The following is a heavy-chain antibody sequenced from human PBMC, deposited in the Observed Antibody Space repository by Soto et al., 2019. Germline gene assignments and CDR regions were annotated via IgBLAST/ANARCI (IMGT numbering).Heavy chain of an antibody. D-gene: IGHD6-19*01. CDR1: GFTFSSYA. J-gene: IGHJ3*02. CDR3: AKDRRSCSGWTRDAFEI. Sequence: EVQLLESGGGLVQPGGSLRLSCAASGFTFSSYAMTWVRQAPAEGLEWVSAISSSGGSTYHADSVKGRFTTSRDNSKSALYLQMNSLRAEDTAVYYCAKDRRSCSGWTRDAFEIWGPVTLVTVSS. V-gene: IGHV3-23*01. CDR2: ISSSGGST.